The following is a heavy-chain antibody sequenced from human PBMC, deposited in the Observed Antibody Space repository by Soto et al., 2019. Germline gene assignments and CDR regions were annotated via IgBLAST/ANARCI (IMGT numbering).Heavy chain of an antibody. D-gene: IGHD2-2*01. CDR2: IKSKAAGGTT. V-gene: IGHV3-15*07. CDR1: GFTFTDAW. CDR3: TTDSFSSPTVVRFDY. Sequence: EVQLVESGGDLVKPGGSLRLSCAASGFTFTDAWINWVRQAPGKGLEWVGRIKSKAAGGTTDVAEPVRGRFAISRNDSYSMMYLQMNSLKTEDTAFNYRTTDSFSSPTVVRFDYWGHGTLVIVSS. J-gene: IGHJ4*01.